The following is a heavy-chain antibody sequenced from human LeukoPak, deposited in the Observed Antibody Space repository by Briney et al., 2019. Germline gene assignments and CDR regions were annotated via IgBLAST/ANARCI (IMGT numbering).Heavy chain of an antibody. Sequence: SETLSLTCTVSGGSISSYYWSWVRQPPGKGLEWIGYIYYSGSTNYNPSLKSRVTISVDTSKNQFSLKLSSVTAADTAVYYCARQMDTAMVTGHYYYYMDVWGKGTTVTVSS. D-gene: IGHD5-18*01. CDR2: IYYSGST. V-gene: IGHV4-59*08. CDR1: GGSISSYY. CDR3: ARQMDTAMVTGHYYYYMDV. J-gene: IGHJ6*03.